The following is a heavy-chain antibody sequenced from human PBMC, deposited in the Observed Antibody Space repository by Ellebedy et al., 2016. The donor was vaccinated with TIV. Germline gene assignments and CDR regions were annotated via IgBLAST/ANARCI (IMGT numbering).Heavy chain of an antibody. CDR3: ARGGLVLDSYFDY. CDR2: INHSGST. CDR1: GGSFSGYY. Sequence: SETLSLTXAVYGGSFSGYYWSWIRQPPGKGLEWIGEINHSGSTNYNPSLKSRVTISVDTSKNQFSLKLSSVTAADTAVYYCARGGLVLDSYFDYWGQGTLVTVSS. V-gene: IGHV4-34*01. D-gene: IGHD6-19*01. J-gene: IGHJ4*02.